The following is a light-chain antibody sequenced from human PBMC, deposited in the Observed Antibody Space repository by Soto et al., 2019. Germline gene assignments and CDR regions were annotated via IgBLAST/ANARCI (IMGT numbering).Light chain of an antibody. CDR3: QQYGMSLT. CDR1: QSVTNSY. Sequence: EIVLTQSPGTLSLSPGERATLSCRASQSVTNSYLAWYQQKPGQAPRLFIYDASRRATGIPDRFSGSESGTDFPLTISRLQPEDLAVYYCQQYGMSLTFGGGTKVEIK. V-gene: IGKV3-20*01. CDR2: DAS. J-gene: IGKJ4*01.